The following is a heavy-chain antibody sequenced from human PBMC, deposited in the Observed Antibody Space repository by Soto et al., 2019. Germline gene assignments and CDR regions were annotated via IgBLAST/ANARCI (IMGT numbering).Heavy chain of an antibody. CDR2: ISAYNGNT. J-gene: IGHJ5*02. V-gene: IGHV1-18*01. Sequence: ASLKVSCKASGYTFNSYGISWARQAPGQGLEWMGWISAYNGNTNYAQKLQGRVTMTTDTSTSTAYMELRSLRSDDTAVYYCARDPRQNMITFGGDPNWFDPWGQGTLVNVSS. CDR1: GYTFNSYG. D-gene: IGHD3-16*01. CDR3: ARDPRQNMITFGGDPNWFDP.